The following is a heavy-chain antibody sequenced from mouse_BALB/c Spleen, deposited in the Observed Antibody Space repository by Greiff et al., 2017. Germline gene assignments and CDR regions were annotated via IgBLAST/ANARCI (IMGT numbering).Heavy chain of an antibody. CDR3: ASRGSSYNYFDY. D-gene: IGHD1-1*01. CDR1: GFNIKDTY. J-gene: IGHJ2*01. Sequence: VQLQQSGAELVTPGASVKLSCTASGFNIKDTYMHWVKQRPEQGLEWIGRIDPANGNTKYDPKFQGKATITADTSSNTAYLQLSSLTSEDTAVYYCASRGSSYNYFDYWGQGTTLTDSS. CDR2: IDPANGNT. V-gene: IGHV14-3*02.